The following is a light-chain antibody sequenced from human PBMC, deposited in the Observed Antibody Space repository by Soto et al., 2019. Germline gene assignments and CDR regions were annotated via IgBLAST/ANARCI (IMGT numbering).Light chain of an antibody. CDR2: SNN. Sequence: QSVLTQPPSASGTPGQRVTISCSGSSSNIGSNTVNWYQQLPGTAPELLIYSNNQRPSGVPDRFSGSKSGTSASLAISGLQSEDEADYHCAAWVDSLNGFYVFGTGTKVTVL. CDR3: AAWVDSLNGFYV. CDR1: SSNIGSNT. V-gene: IGLV1-44*01. J-gene: IGLJ1*01.